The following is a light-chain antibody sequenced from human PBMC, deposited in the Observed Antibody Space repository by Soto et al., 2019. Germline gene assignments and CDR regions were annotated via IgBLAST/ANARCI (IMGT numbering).Light chain of an antibody. Sequence: EIVMTQSPATLSVSPGERATLSCRASQSVSSNLAWYRQKPGQAPRLLIYGASTRATGIPARFSGSGSGTEFTLTISSLQSEDFAVYFCQQYINWPLTFGGGTRVEIK. J-gene: IGKJ4*01. CDR3: QQYINWPLT. V-gene: IGKV3-15*01. CDR2: GAS. CDR1: QSVSSN.